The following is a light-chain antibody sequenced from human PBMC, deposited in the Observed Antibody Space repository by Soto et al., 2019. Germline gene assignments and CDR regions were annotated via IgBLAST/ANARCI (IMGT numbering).Light chain of an antibody. Sequence: QSVLTQPPSVSAAPGQRVTISCSGSTSNIGNNYVSWYQQVPGPAPNLLIYADKRRPSGTPDRFDGSKSGTSATLDITGLQPVDEADYYCGTWVSGLSALVFGGGTKVTGL. CDR3: GTWVSGLSALV. CDR1: TSNIGNNY. V-gene: IGLV1-51*01. J-gene: IGLJ2*01. CDR2: ADK.